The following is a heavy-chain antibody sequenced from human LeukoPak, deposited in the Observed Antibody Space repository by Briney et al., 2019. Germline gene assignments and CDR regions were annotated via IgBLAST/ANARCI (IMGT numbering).Heavy chain of an antibody. Sequence: ASVRVSCKASGYTFSIYGFSWVRQAPGQGLEWMGWISVYIGNTNYAQKFQGRVTMTTDTSTSTAHMELRSLRSDDTAVYYCARQGYSGHSQGAADYWGQGTLVTVSS. CDR2: ISVYIGNT. CDR3: ARQGYSGHSQGAADY. J-gene: IGHJ4*02. V-gene: IGHV1-18*01. D-gene: IGHD4-23*01. CDR1: GYTFSIYG.